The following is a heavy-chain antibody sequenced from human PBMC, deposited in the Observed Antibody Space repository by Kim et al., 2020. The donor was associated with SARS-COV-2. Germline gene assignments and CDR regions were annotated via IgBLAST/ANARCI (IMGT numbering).Heavy chain of an antibody. J-gene: IGHJ4*02. CDR3: ARGWIAAAGSRGIFDY. CDR1: GFTFSTNW. Sequence: GGSLRLSCVAFGFTFSTNWMSWVRQAPGKGLEWVANIKLDGSEKQYVDSVKGRFTISRDNAKNSLYLQMNSLRAEDTAVYYCARGWIAAAGSRGIFDYWGQGTLVTVSS. D-gene: IGHD6-13*01. V-gene: IGHV3-7*01. CDR2: IKLDGSEK.